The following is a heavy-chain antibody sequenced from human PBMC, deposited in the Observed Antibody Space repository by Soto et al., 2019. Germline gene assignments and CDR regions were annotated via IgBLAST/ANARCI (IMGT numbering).Heavy chain of an antibody. D-gene: IGHD2-2*01. CDR3: GNNMRPNYYFGMDV. J-gene: IGHJ6*02. CDR2: ISYDGSNK. Sequence: QVQLVESGGGVVQPGRSLRLSCAASGFTFSSYGMHWVRQAPGKVLEWVAVISYDGSNKYYADSVKGRFTISRDKSKNSLYLHMNSLRAEDTAVYYCGNNMRPNYYFGMDVWGQGSTVTVSS. V-gene: IGHV3-30*18. CDR1: GFTFSSYG.